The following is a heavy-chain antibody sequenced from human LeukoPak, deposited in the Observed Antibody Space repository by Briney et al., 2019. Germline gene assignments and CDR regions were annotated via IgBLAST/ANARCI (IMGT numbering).Heavy chain of an antibody. CDR2: IYYSGST. CDR3: ARAGPEKTYYYGSGSRAGVGHNWFDP. D-gene: IGHD3-10*01. J-gene: IGHJ5*02. Sequence: SETLSLTCTVSGGSISSSSYYWGWIRQPPGKGLEWIGSIYYSGSTYYNPSLKSRVTISVDTSKNQFSLKLSSVTAADTAVYYCARAGPEKTYYYGSGSRAGVGHNWFDPWGQGAQVTVSS. V-gene: IGHV4-39*07. CDR1: GGSISSSSYY.